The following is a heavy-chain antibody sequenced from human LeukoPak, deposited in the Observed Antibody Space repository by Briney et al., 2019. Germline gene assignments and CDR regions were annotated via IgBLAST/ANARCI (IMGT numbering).Heavy chain of an antibody. CDR3: ARGLRMPGGLS. Sequence: ASVKVSCKASGYTFTSYDINWFRQAPGQGLEWMGWVNPNCASTDYAQKFQGRVTMTGDTSINTAYMELSSLRSEDTAVYYCARGLRMPGGLSWGQGTLVTVSS. J-gene: IGHJ5*02. CDR2: VNPNCAST. V-gene: IGHV1-8*01. D-gene: IGHD1-26*01. CDR1: GYTFTSYD.